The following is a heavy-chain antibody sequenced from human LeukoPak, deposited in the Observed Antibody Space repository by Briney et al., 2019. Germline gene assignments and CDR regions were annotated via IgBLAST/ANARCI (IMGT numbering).Heavy chain of an antibody. V-gene: IGHV1-69*04. CDR3: ARAGELGSSSHFDY. CDR1: GGTFSSYA. Sequence: ASVKVSCKASGGTFSSYAISWVRQAPGQGLEWMGRIIPILGIANYAQKFQGRVTITADKSTSTAYMELSSLRSGDTAVYYCARAGELGSSSHFDYWGQGTLVTVSS. D-gene: IGHD6-13*01. J-gene: IGHJ4*02. CDR2: IIPILGIA.